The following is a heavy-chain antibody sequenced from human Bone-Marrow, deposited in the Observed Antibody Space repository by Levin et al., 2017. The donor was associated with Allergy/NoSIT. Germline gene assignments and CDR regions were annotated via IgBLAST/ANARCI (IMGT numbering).Heavy chain of an antibody. CDR3: ARALSITMIVRGDEHYCYGMEL. D-gene: IGHD3-22*01. CDR2: ISSSSSYI. V-gene: IGHV3-21*01. Sequence: KSGGSLRLSCAASGFTFSSYSMNWVRQAPGKGLEWVSSISSSSSYIYYADSVKGRFTISRDNAKNSLYLQMNSLRAEDTAVYYCARALSITMIVRGDEHYCYGMELWGHGPTVTVSS. J-gene: IGHJ6*02. CDR1: GFTFSSYS.